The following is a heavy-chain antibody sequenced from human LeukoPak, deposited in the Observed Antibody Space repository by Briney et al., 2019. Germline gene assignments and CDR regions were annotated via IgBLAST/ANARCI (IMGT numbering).Heavy chain of an antibody. CDR2: INHSGST. Sequence: AETLSLTCAVYGGPFCGYYWSWIRQPPGKGREWIGEINHSGSTNYNPSLKSRVTISVDTSKNQFSLKLSSVPAADTAVYYCARDPVGATTGDDYWGQGTLVTVSS. J-gene: IGHJ4*02. V-gene: IGHV4-34*01. CDR1: GGPFCGYY. D-gene: IGHD1-26*01. CDR3: ARDPVGATTGDDY.